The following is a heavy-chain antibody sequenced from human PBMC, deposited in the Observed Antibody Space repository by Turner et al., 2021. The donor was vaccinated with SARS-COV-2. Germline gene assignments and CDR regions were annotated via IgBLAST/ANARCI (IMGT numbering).Heavy chain of an antibody. Sequence: QLQLQESCPGLVNPSETLSLPCTVSGGSISSSPYYWGWIRQPPGKGLEWIGSIYYSGSTYYNPSLKSRVTIAVETSKNQFSLKLSSVTAADTAVYYCARRSEGYYGSGSHWFDPWGQGTLVTVSS. CDR1: GGSISSSPYY. D-gene: IGHD3-10*01. V-gene: IGHV4-39*01. J-gene: IGHJ5*02. CDR2: IYYSGST. CDR3: ARRSEGYYGSGSHWFDP.